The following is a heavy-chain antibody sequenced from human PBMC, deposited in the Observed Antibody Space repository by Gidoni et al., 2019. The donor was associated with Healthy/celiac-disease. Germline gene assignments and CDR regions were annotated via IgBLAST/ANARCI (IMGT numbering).Heavy chain of an antibody. CDR1: GFTFSNAW. J-gene: IGHJ4*02. D-gene: IGHD3-3*01. CDR2: IKSKTDGGTT. CDR3: TTEDYDFWSGYSHGD. V-gene: IGHV3-15*01. Sequence: EVQLVESGGGLVKPGGSLRLSCAASGFTFSNAWMSWVRQAQGKGLEGVGRIKSKTDGGTTDYAAPAKGRFTISRDDSKNTLYLQMNSLKTEDTAVYYCTTEDYDFWSGYSHGDWGQGTLVTVSS.